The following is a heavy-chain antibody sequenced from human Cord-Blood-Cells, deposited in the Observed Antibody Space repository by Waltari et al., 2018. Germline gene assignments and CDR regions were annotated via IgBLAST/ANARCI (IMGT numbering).Heavy chain of an antibody. CDR2: INHSGST. V-gene: IGHV4-34*01. Sequence: QVQLQQWGAGLLKPSETLSLTCAVYGGSFSGYYWRWIRQPPGKGLEWIGEINHSGSTNYNPSLKSRVTISVDTSKTQFSLKLSSVTAADTAVYYCARSWGYSSSSYYGMDVWGQGTTVTVSS. J-gene: IGHJ6*02. D-gene: IGHD6-6*01. CDR1: GGSFSGYY. CDR3: ARSWGYSSSSYYGMDV.